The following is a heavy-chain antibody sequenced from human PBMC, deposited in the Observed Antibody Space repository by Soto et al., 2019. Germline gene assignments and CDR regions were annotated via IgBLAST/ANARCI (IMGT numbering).Heavy chain of an antibody. V-gene: IGHV4-31*03. D-gene: IGHD4-17*01. CDR1: GGSISSGGYY. CDR3: ARTTTVTRRGAFDI. Sequence: SETLSLTCTVSGGSISSGGYYWSWIRQHPGKGLEWIGYIYYSGSTYYNPSLKSRVTISVDTSKNQFSLKLSSVTAADTAVYYCARTTTVTRRGAFDIWGQGTMVTVSS. CDR2: IYYSGST. J-gene: IGHJ3*02.